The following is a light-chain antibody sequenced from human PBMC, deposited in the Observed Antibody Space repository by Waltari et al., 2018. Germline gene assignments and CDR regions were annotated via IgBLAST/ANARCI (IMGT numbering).Light chain of an antibody. V-gene: IGLV2-14*03. CDR1: NGAVGCYYY. CDR3: TSYRSTNTRVI. CDR2: DVS. J-gene: IGLJ2*01. Sequence: QSPLTHPASVSGSPGQSITISSPAINGAVGCYYYLSWYQQYPGKAPKLLIYDVSHRPSGVSSRFSASKSGNTASLTISGLQTEDEADYYCTSYRSTNTRVIFGGGTKLAVL.